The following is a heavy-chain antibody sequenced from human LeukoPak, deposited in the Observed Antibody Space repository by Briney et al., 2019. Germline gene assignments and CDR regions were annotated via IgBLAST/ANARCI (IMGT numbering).Heavy chain of an antibody. Sequence: SVKVSCKASGGTFNNFGISWVRQAPGQGLEWMGVIIPILTTTHYAQKFKGRVTIIADESTSTASLELSSLTSEDTAVYYCARDPLAPSAPGYFDYWGQGTLVTVSS. D-gene: IGHD6-13*01. CDR3: ARDPLAPSAPGYFDY. J-gene: IGHJ4*02. CDR2: IIPILTTT. CDR1: GGTFNNFG. V-gene: IGHV1-69*13.